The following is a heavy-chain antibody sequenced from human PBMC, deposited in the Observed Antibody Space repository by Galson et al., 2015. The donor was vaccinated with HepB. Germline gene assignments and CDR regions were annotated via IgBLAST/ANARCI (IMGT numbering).Heavy chain of an antibody. J-gene: IGHJ4*02. CDR1: GYTVTSHW. Sequence: SAKAAGKASGYTVTSHWINWSRQAPGQGLEWMGWRSAYNGNTNDAEKGQGRVTLTRYTSTSPDYMELRSLSADVTAVYYCASGAAATDWWGQGTMVTVSS. V-gene: IGHV1-18*01. CDR3: ASGAAATDW. D-gene: IGHD6-13*01. CDR2: RSAYNGNT.